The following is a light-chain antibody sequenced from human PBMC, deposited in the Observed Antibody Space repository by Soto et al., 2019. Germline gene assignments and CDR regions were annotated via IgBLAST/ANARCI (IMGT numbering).Light chain of an antibody. CDR1: TSNIGTNT. Sequence: QSVLTQPPSASGTPGQTVTMSCSGSTSNIGTNTVTWYQQLPGSAPKVLIYVNNQRRSGVPVRFSGSKSGTSAFLAITGLQSEDAADYYCATWDDNLNGLVFGEGTQLPVL. CDR3: ATWDDNLNGLV. CDR2: VNN. J-gene: IGLJ2*01. V-gene: IGLV1-44*01.